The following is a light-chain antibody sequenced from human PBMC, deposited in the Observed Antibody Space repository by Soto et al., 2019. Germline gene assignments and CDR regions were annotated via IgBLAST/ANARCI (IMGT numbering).Light chain of an antibody. Sequence: EIGLTQSPGTLSLSPGEGATLSCRASQRVGNSYVAWYQKKPGQAPRLLISGTYTRATGIPDRFRGSGSGTDFTLTITSLEPEDFAVYYCQQWRSSPLTFGAGTKIEIK. CDR2: GTY. CDR1: QRVGNSY. J-gene: IGKJ4*01. CDR3: QQWRSSPLT. V-gene: IGKV3-20*01.